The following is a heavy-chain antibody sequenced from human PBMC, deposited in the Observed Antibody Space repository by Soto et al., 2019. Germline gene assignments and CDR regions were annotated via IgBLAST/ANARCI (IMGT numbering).Heavy chain of an antibody. V-gene: IGHV1-2*04. D-gene: IGHD5-12*01. CDR2: INPNSGDT. Sequence: ASVKVSCKASGYTFTGYYMHWVRQAPGQGLEWMGWINPNSGDTNYAQKFQGWVTMTRDTSISTAYMELSRLRSDDTAVYYCARGRDGYKYDAFDIWGQGTMVTVSS. J-gene: IGHJ3*02. CDR3: ARGRDGYKYDAFDI. CDR1: GYTFTGYY.